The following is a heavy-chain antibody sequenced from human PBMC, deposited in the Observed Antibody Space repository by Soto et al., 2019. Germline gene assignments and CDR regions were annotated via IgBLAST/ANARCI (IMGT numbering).Heavy chain of an antibody. D-gene: IGHD3-3*02. V-gene: IGHV3-23*01. CDR2: ISGNAHAT. Sequence: EVHLLESAGGLVQPGGSLRISCAASGFIFSDYAMSWVRQAPGKGLEWVSAISGNAHATYYAASVKGRFTISRDNSKNKLYLQMDSLRVEETARYYRVKDAPQPFSDWGRGTLVTVSS. J-gene: IGHJ4*02. CDR3: VKDAPQPFSD. CDR1: GFIFSDYA.